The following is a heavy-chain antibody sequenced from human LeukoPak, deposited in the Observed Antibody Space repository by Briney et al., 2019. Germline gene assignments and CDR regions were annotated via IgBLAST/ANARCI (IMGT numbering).Heavy chain of an antibody. V-gene: IGHV3-30*01. J-gene: IGHJ4*02. CDR3: ARNSYYYDSSGYWPAR. D-gene: IGHD3-22*01. CDR1: GFTFSSYA. CDR2: ISYDGSNK. Sequence: PGGSLRLSCAASGFTFSSYAMHWVRQAPGKGLEWVAVISYDGSNKYYADSVKGRFTISRDSSKNTLYLQMNSLRAEDTAVYYCARNSYYYDSSGYWPARWGQGTLVTVSS.